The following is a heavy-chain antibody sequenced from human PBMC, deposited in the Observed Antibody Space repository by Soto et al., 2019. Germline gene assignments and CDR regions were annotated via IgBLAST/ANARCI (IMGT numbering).Heavy chain of an antibody. J-gene: IGHJ6*03. Sequence: QVQLVQSGAEVKKPGASVKVSCKASGYAFSEYYIHWMRQAPGQGLEWLGWINPNSGRTKSAQKVQGWVTMTRDTSIGTAYMEMSWLKSDDTAVYYCARESGGATATLDYYYFYMGVWGKGTKVTVSS. CDR3: ARESGGATATLDYYYFYMGV. CDR2: INPNSGRT. V-gene: IGHV1-2*04. CDR1: GYAFSEYY. D-gene: IGHD5-12*01.